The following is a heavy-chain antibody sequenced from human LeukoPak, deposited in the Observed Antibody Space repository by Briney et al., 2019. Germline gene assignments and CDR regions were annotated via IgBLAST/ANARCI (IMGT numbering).Heavy chain of an antibody. CDR2: INPNSGGT. CDR3: ARAFYDSSGYYYRDAFDI. V-gene: IGHV1-2*02. J-gene: IGHJ3*02. CDR1: GYTFTGYY. D-gene: IGHD3-22*01. Sequence: GASVKVSCKASGYTFTGYYIHWVRQAPGQGLEWMGWINPNSGGTNYAQKFQGRVTMTRDTSISTAYMELSRLRSDDTAVYYCARAFYDSSGYYYRDAFDIWGQGTMVTVSS.